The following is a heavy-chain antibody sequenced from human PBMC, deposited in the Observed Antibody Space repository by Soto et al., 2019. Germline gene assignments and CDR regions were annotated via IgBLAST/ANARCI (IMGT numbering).Heavy chain of an antibody. CDR3: ASRHCSGGSCYNPGFDS. V-gene: IGHV1-3*01. J-gene: IGHJ4*02. CDR1: GYTFTSYG. D-gene: IGHD2-15*01. Sequence: ASVKVSCKASGYTFTSYGIHWVRQAPGQRLEWMGWINAANGDTKYSPKFQGRVTITRDTSASTAYMELSSLRSEDTAVYYCASRHCSGGSCYNPGFDSWGQGALVTVSS. CDR2: INAANGDT.